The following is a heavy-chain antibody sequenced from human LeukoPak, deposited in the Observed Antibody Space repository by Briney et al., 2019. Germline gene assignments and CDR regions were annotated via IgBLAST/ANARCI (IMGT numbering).Heavy chain of an antibody. D-gene: IGHD3-3*01. V-gene: IGHV1-69*05. CDR2: IIPIFGTA. CDR1: GGTFSSYA. CDR3: ARGNFGVVIEGYDY. J-gene: IGHJ4*02. Sequence: SVKVSCKASGGTFSSYAISWVRQAPGQGLEWMGRIIPIFGTANYAQRFQGRVTITTDESTSTAYMELSSLRSEDTAVYYCARGNFGVVIEGYDYWGQGTLVTVSS.